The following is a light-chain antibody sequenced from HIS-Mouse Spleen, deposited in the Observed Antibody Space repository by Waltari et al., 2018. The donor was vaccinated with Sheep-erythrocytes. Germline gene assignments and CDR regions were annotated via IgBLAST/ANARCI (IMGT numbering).Light chain of an antibody. Sequence: QSALTQPASVSGSPGQSITISCTGTSSDVACYKYVSWYQQHPGKAPKVMIYDVSNRPSGVSNRFSGSKSGNTASLTISGLQAEDEADYYCSSYTSSSTLYVFGTGTKVTVL. CDR2: DVS. J-gene: IGLJ1*01. CDR1: SSDVACYKY. CDR3: SSYTSSSTLYV. V-gene: IGLV2-14*03.